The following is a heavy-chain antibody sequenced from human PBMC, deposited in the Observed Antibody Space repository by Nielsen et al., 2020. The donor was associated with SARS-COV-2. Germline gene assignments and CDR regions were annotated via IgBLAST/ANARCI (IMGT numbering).Heavy chain of an antibody. D-gene: IGHD3-10*01. V-gene: IGHV4-59*01. CDR3: ARAQMVRGVMRRAHYYFDY. CDR2: IYYSGYT. J-gene: IGHJ4*02. Sequence: WIRQPPGKGLEWIGYIYYSGYTNYNPSLKSRVTISVDTSKNQFSLNLNSVTAADTAVYYCARAQMVRGVMRRAHYYFDYWGQGTLVTVSS.